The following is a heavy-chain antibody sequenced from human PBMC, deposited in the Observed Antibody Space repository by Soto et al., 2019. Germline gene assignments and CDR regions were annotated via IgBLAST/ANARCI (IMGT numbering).Heavy chain of an antibody. D-gene: IGHD3-3*01. J-gene: IGHJ5*02. CDR1: VGSFSAYY. Sequence: PSETLSLTCAVYVGSFSAYYWRWIRQPPGKGLEWIGEIHHSGSTNYNPSLKSRVTISLDAVKNQFFLELGPVAGAGPAVYYFGRGRIYREAVFGVAIERGGWFDPWGQGTLVTVSS. CDR3: GRGRIYREAVFGVAIERGGWFDP. CDR2: IHHSGST. V-gene: IGHV4-34*01.